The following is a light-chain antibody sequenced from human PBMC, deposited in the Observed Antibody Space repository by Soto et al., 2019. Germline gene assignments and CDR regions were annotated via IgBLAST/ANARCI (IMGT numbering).Light chain of an antibody. CDR1: QRIGSW. Sequence: DIQMTQSPPTLSASVGDRVTITCRASQRIGSWLAWYQQKPGKAPNLLIYKASSLESGVPSRFSGSGSGTEFTLTISSLQPEDFATYYCQQYNSYWTFGQGTKVEIK. J-gene: IGKJ1*01. CDR3: QQYNSYWT. V-gene: IGKV1-5*03. CDR2: KAS.